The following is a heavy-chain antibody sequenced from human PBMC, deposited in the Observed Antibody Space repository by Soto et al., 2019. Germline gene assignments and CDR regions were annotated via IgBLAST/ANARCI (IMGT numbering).Heavy chain of an antibody. CDR1: GGTLSSYT. CDR2: IIPILGIA. D-gene: IGHD3-9*01. V-gene: IGHV1-69*04. CDR3: ARDPGFDILTGYYDPYYYYMDV. Sequence: GAPVKVSRKASGGTLSSYTINLVGQGPGQKVEWVGRIIPILGIANYAQKFQGRVTITADKSTSTAYMELSSLRSEDTAVYYCARDPGFDILTGYYDPYYYYMDVWGKGTTVTVSS. J-gene: IGHJ6*03.